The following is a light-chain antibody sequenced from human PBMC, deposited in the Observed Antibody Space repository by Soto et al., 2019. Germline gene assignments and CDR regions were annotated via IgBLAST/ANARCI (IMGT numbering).Light chain of an antibody. CDR3: SSYTSTTKV. V-gene: IGLV2-14*01. J-gene: IGLJ2*01. CDR1: SSDVGGYKY. Sequence: VTQPASVSGSPGQSITISCTGTSSDVGGYKYVSWYQQHPGKAPKLMIYEVSNRPSGVSNRFSGSKSGNTASLTISGLQAEDEADYYCSSYTSTTKVFGGGTKLTVL. CDR2: EVS.